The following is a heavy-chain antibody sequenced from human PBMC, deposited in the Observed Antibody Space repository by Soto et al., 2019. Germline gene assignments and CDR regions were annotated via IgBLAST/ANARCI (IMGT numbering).Heavy chain of an antibody. CDR3: ARDSYSNCSSNSCYRRGWFDP. Sequence: ASVKVSCKASGYTFTSYAMHWVRQAPGQRLEWMGWINAGNGNTKYSQKFQGRVTITRDTSASTAYMELSSLRSEDTAVYYCARDSYSNCSSNSCYRRGWFDPWGQGTLVTVSS. CDR2: INAGNGNT. D-gene: IGHD2-2*02. J-gene: IGHJ5*02. V-gene: IGHV1-3*01. CDR1: GYTFTSYA.